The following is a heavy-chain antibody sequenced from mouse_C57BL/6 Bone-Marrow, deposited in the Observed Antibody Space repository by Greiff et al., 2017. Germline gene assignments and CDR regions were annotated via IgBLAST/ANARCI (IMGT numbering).Heavy chain of an antibody. J-gene: IGHJ1*03. CDR3: TREVYYGSSYDWYFDV. CDR1: GYTFTDYE. V-gene: IGHV1-15*01. Sequence: QVQLQQSGAELVRPGASVTLSCKASGYTFTDYEMHWVKQTPVHGLEWIGAIDPETGGTAYNQKFKGKAILTADKSSSTAYMELRSLTSEDSAVYYCTREVYYGSSYDWYFDVWSTGTTVTVSS. D-gene: IGHD1-1*01. CDR2: IDPETGGT.